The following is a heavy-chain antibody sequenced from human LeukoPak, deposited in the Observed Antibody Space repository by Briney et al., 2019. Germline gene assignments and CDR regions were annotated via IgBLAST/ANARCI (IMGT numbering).Heavy chain of an antibody. CDR2: IIPIFGTA. D-gene: IGHD1-26*01. V-gene: IGHV1-69*06. CDR1: GYTFTDYY. Sequence: ASVKVSCKASGYTFTDYYMQWVRQAPGQGLEWMGGIIPIFGTANYAQKFQGRVTITADKSTSTAYMELSSLRSEDTAVYYCARDLGGAINAFDIWGQGTMVTVSS. J-gene: IGHJ3*02. CDR3: ARDLGGAINAFDI.